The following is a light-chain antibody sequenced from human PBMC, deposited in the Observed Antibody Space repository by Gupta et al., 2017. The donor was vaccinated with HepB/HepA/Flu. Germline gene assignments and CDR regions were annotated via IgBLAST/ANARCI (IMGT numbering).Light chain of an antibody. Sequence: IVMTQSPVSLPVTPGEPASISCRSSRSLLDSNGYHYVEWYVQKPGQSPQLLIFVGVHRVSGVPARFSSSGSGTDFTLEIIRVDAEDVGVYYCSQSLQTPYTFGQGTTLEIK. V-gene: IGKV2-28*01. CDR1: RSLLDSNGYHY. CDR3: SQSLQTPYT. CDR2: VGV. J-gene: IGKJ2*01.